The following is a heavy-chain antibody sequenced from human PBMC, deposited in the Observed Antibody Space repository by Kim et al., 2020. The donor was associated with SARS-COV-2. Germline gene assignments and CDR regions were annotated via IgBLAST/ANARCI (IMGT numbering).Heavy chain of an antibody. J-gene: IGHJ4*02. D-gene: IGHD6-19*01. CDR3: ARERIAVAGTFDY. Sequence: HKPQGRGTMNTDNSTSTAYMELRSLRSDDTAVYYCARERIAVAGTFDYWGQGTLVTVSS. V-gene: IGHV1-18*01.